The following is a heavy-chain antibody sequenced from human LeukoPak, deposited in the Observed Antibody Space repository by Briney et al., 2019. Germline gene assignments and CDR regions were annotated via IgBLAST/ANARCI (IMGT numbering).Heavy chain of an antibody. D-gene: IGHD1-14*01. CDR2: IYPGDSDT. J-gene: IGHJ4*02. CDR1: GYRFTNYW. Sequence: GESLKISCKVSGYRFTNYWIGWVRQMPRKGLEWMGIIYPGDSDTRYSPSFQGQVTISADKSIDTAYLQWSGLQASDAAIYYCARHSDPAMYTDYWGQGTLVTVSS. V-gene: IGHV5-51*01. CDR3: ARHSDPAMYTDY.